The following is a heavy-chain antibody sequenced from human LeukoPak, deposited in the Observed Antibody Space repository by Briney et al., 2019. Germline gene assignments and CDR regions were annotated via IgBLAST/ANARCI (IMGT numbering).Heavy chain of an antibody. D-gene: IGHD3-10*01. CDR1: GFTFSSNA. CDR3: AKSTSYYFGSGSYSYGFDY. Sequence: GGSLRLSCAASGFTFSSNAMSWVRQAPGKGLEWVSTINDSGGSTYYADSVKGRFTISRDNSKNTLYLQMSSLRADDTAVYYCAKSTSYYFGSGSYSYGFDYWGQGTLVTVSS. J-gene: IGHJ4*02. CDR2: INDSGGST. V-gene: IGHV3-23*01.